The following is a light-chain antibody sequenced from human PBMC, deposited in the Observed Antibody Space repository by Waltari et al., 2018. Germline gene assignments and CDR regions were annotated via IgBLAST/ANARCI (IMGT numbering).Light chain of an antibody. CDR3: LQPNNFPWT. Sequence: DIQMTQSPSSVSASVGERVTITCRASQDISTWLAWYQQKPGKSPELLIYAASILQSGVPSRFRGSGSGTDFTLTISSLQPEDFATYYCLQPNNFPWTFGQGTKVEVK. CDR2: AAS. CDR1: QDISTW. J-gene: IGKJ1*01. V-gene: IGKV1-12*02.